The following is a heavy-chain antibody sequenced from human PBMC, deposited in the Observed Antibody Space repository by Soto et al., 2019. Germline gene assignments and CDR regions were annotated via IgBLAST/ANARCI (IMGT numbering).Heavy chain of an antibody. V-gene: IGHV3-11*03. J-gene: IGHJ3*02. CDR1: GFTFSDHY. D-gene: IGHD4-17*01. CDR2: ISSGSTYA. CDR3: AKIMITVTTAAFDI. Sequence: VGSLRLSCAASGFTFSDHYMTWIRQPPGKGLEWVSYISSGSTYAYSADSVKGRFTISRDNANNSLYLQMNSLKAEDTAVYYCAKIMITVTTAAFDIWGQGTMVTVSS.